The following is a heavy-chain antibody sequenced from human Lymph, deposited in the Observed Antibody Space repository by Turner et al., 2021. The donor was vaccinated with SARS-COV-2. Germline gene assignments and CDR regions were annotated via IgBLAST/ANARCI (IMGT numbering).Heavy chain of an antibody. D-gene: IGHD6-13*01. V-gene: IGHV3-53*02. CDR1: GIIVSKNY. CDR2: IYSGGTT. Sequence: VQLAETGGGLLQPVESLRLSCAASGIIVSKNYMNWVRQARGKGLEWVSVIYSGGTTYYADCVKGRLTISRDNSKNTLYLQMNGLRVEDTAVYYCARALGTYGMDVWGKGTTVTVSS. J-gene: IGHJ6*04. CDR3: ARALGTYGMDV.